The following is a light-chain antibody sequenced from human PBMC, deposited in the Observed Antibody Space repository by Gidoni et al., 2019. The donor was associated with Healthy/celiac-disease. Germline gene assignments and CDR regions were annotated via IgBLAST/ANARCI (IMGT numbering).Light chain of an antibody. CDR3: QQSYSTPSIT. Sequence: DIQMTQSPSSLSASVGDRVTITCRASQSISSYLTWCQQKPGKAPKLLIYAASSLQSGVPSRFSGSGSGTDFTLTISSLQPEDFATYYCQQSYSTPSITFGQGTRLEIK. V-gene: IGKV1-39*01. CDR2: AAS. J-gene: IGKJ5*01. CDR1: QSISSY.